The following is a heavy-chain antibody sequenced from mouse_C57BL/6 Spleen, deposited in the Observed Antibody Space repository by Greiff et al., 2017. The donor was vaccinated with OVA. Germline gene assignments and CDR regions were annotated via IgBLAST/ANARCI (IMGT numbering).Heavy chain of an antibody. CDR3: AMGDYYFDY. CDR1: GYTFTSYW. V-gene: IGHV1-74*01. CDR2: IHPSDSDS. J-gene: IGHJ2*01. Sequence: QVQLQQSGAELVKPGSSLKLSCKASGYTFTSYWMHWVKQSPGHGLEWIGRIHPSDSDSNYNQKFKGKATLTVDKSSSTDYMQLSSMTSEDSAVYFCAMGDYYFDYWGQGTTLTVSS.